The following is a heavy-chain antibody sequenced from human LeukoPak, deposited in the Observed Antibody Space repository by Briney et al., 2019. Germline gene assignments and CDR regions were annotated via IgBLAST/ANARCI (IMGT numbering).Heavy chain of an antibody. Sequence: ASVKVSCKASGHTFTGYYMHWVRQAPGQGLEWMGWINPNSGGTNYAQKFQGRVTMTRDTSISTAYMELSRLRSDDTAVYYCARVVLYGSGRLSWPNYGMDVWGQGTTVTVSS. CDR2: INPNSGGT. V-gene: IGHV1-2*02. J-gene: IGHJ6*02. D-gene: IGHD3-10*01. CDR3: ARVVLYGSGRLSWPNYGMDV. CDR1: GHTFTGYY.